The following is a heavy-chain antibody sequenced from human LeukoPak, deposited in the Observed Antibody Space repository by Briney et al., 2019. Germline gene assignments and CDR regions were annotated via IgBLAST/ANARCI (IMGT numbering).Heavy chain of an antibody. CDR3: ARLGGNYPSYYFHS. CDR1: GISISSYY. J-gene: IGHJ4*02. CDR2: MYYSGST. D-gene: IGHD1-26*01. Sequence: PSETLSLTCTVSGISISSYYWSWIRQPPGKGLEWIGYMYYSGSTDYNPSLKSRVTISVDTSKNQFSLKLSSLTAADTAVYYCARLGGNYPSYYFHSWGQGTLVTVPS. V-gene: IGHV4-59*01.